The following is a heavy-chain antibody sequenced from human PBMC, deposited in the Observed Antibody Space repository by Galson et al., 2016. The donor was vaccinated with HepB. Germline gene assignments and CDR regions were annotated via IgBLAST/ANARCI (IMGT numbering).Heavy chain of an antibody. CDR2: ISYDGTNE. V-gene: IGHV3-30*04. J-gene: IGHJ6*02. CDR3: ARELIVVAPDTQHYGMDV. D-gene: IGHD2-2*01. Sequence: SLRLSCAASGFTFRSFAMHWVRQAPGKGLEWVAVISYDGTNEYYVDSVRGRFTNSRDNSKKTVSLQMNSLRPEDTAVYYCARELIVVAPDTQHYGMDVWGQGTTVTVSS. CDR1: GFTFRSFA.